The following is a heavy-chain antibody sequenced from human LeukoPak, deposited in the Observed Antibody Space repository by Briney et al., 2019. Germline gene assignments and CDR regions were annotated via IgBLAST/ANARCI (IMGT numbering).Heavy chain of an antibody. CDR2: IWYDGSNK. J-gene: IGHJ4*02. Sequence: GGSLRLSCAASGFPFSNYGMHWVRQAPGKGLEWVAFIWYDGSNKYYADSVRGRFTISRDNSKNTVYLQMNSLSAEDTAVYYCARTNTLVRRVAIDPLEYWGQGTLVTVSS. CDR3: ARTNTLVRRVAIDPLEY. V-gene: IGHV3-33*01. D-gene: IGHD3-10*01. CDR1: GFPFSNYG.